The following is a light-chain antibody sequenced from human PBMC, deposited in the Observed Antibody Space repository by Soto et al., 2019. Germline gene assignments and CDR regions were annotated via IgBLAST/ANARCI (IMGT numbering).Light chain of an antibody. V-gene: IGLV2-14*01. CDR3: GSYASGSSEV. CDR1: SSDVGGYNY. Sequence: QSALTQPASVSGSPGQSITLSCTGNSSDVGGYNYVSWYQQHPGKAPKLMIYDVSNRPSGVSDRFSGSKSGNTASLTISGLQAEDEADYYCGSYASGSSEVFGTGTKVTVL. CDR2: DVS. J-gene: IGLJ1*01.